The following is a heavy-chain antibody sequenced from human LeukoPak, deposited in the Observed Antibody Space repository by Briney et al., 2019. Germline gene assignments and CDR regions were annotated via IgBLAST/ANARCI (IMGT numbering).Heavy chain of an antibody. V-gene: IGHV4-4*02. D-gene: IGHD3-9*01. J-gene: IGHJ5*02. CDR1: GGSISSCNW. CDR3: ARQKRVRYFDWPSPGGSWFDP. CDR2: IHHSGST. Sequence: SETLSLTCAVSGGSISSCNWWSWVRQPPGKGLEWIGEIHHSGSTNYNPSLKSRVTISVDKSRNQFSLKLSSVTAADTAVYYCARQKRVRYFDWPSPGGSWFDPWGQGTLVTVSS.